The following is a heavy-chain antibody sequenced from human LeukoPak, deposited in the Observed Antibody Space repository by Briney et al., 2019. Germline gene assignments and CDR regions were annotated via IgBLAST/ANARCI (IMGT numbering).Heavy chain of an antibody. Sequence: PGGSLRLSCAASGLTFRNYVMSWVRQAPGKGLEWVSTITGIGNTYYADSVKGRFTISRDNSKNTLYLQMSSLRADDTAVYYCAKRMTTVTTGLGYWGQGTLVTVSS. CDR2: ITGIGNT. D-gene: IGHD4-17*01. CDR1: GLTFRNYV. CDR3: AKRMTTVTTGLGY. V-gene: IGHV3-23*01. J-gene: IGHJ4*02.